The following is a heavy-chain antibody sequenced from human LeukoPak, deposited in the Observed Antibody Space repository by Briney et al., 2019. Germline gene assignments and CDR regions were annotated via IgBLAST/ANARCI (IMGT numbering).Heavy chain of an antibody. V-gene: IGHV1-8*01. CDR3: ARGLRGSRSYGY. CDR1: GYTFTSYD. CDR2: MNPNSGNT. J-gene: IGHJ4*02. Sequence: ASVKVSCKASGYTFTSYDINWVRQATGQGLEWMGWMNPNSGNTGYAQKFQGRVTMTRNTSISTAYMELSSLRSEDTAVYYRARGLRGSRSYGYWGQGTLVTVSS. D-gene: IGHD6-13*01.